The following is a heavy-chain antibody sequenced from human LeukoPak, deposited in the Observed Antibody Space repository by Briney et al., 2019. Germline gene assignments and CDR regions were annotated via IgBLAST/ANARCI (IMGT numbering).Heavy chain of an antibody. CDR2: IKPDGSEI. J-gene: IGHJ4*02. CDR3: ARERQQLLFFDY. Sequence: GGSLRLSCAASGFTFSSYAMTWVRQAPGEGLEFVANIKPDGSEINYADSVKGRFIVSRDNAKNSLYLQMNSLRAEDTALYYCARERQQLLFFDYWGQGTLVTVSS. V-gene: IGHV3-7*01. CDR1: GFTFSSYA. D-gene: IGHD6-13*01.